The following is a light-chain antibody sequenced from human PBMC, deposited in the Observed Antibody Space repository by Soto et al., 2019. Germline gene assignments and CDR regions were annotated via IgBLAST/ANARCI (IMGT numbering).Light chain of an antibody. Sequence: EIVLTQSPGTLSLSPGERATLSCRASQSVSSSYLAWYQQKPGPAPRLRIYGASSRATGIPDRFSGSGSGTHFTLTISRLEPEDFAVYYCQQYGSSTIFTFGPGTKVDIK. V-gene: IGKV3-20*01. CDR1: QSVSSSY. CDR2: GAS. J-gene: IGKJ3*01. CDR3: QQYGSSTIFT.